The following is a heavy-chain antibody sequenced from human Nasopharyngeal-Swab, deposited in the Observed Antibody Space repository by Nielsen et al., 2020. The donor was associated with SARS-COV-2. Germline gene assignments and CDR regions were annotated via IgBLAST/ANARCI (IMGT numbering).Heavy chain of an antibody. D-gene: IGHD3-22*01. V-gene: IGHV4-34*01. Sequence: WIRQPPGKGLEWIGEINHSGSTNYNPSLKSRVTISVDTSKNQFSLKLSSVTAADTAVYYCARGTVHYYDSSGYYYYHYYGMDVWGQGTTVTVSS. CDR3: ARGTVHYYDSSGYYYYHYYGMDV. J-gene: IGHJ6*02. CDR2: INHSGST.